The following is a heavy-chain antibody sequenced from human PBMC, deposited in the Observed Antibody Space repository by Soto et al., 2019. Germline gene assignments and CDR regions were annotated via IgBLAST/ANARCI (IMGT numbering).Heavy chain of an antibody. CDR3: ARSPTYYYDSPCCWFDP. D-gene: IGHD3-22*01. CDR1: GYTLTGLS. V-gene: IGHV1-69*13. CDR2: IIPIFGTA. J-gene: IGHJ5*02. Sequence: ASVKVSCKVSGYTLTGLSMHWVRQAPGQGLEWMGGIIPIFGTANYAQKFQGRVTITADESTSTAYMELSSLRSEDTAVYYCARSPTYYYDSPCCWFDPWGQGTLVTVSS.